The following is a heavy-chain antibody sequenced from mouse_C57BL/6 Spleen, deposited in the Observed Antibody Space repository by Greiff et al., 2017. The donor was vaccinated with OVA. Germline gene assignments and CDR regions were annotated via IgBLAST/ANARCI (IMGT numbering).Heavy chain of an antibody. CDR2: IHPNSGST. J-gene: IGHJ3*01. V-gene: IGHV1-64*01. CDR3: ARFYDYDQAWFAY. CDR1: GYTFTSYW. Sequence: QVQLQQPGAELVKPGASVKLSCKASGYTFTSYWMHWVKQRPGQGLEWIGMIHPNSGSTNYNEKFKSKATLTVDKSSSTAYMQLSSLTSEDSAVYYCARFYDYDQAWFAYWGQGTLVTVSA. D-gene: IGHD2-4*01.